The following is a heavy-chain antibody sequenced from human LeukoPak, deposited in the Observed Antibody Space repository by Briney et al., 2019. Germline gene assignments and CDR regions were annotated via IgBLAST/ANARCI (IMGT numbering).Heavy chain of an antibody. V-gene: IGHV3-30*02. D-gene: IGHD6-19*01. J-gene: IGHJ4*02. CDR1: GFSLSRNG. Sequence: GGSLRLSCATSGFSLSRNGMHWVRQAPGQGLEWVAFILSDGSYEYYADSVKGRFSIFRDNSRNTLYLQMSSLRVEDTAIYYCAKSRGISDSSGWRTFDYWGRGTLVTVSS. CDR3: AKSRGISDSSGWRTFDY. CDR2: ILSDGSYE.